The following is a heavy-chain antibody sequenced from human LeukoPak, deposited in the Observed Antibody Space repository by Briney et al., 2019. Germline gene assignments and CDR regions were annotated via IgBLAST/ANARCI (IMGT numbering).Heavy chain of an antibody. V-gene: IGHV4-4*07. CDR1: GVSISSYY. J-gene: IGHJ3*02. CDR2: ISSSGST. CDR3: ARGPYSYDSSGAFDI. D-gene: IGHD3-22*01. Sequence: SETLSLTCTVSGVSISSYYWSRIGQPAGKGLEWIGRISSSGSTNYNPSLKSRVTISVDTSKNQFSLKLSSVTAADTAVYFCARGPYSYDSSGAFDIWGQGTMVTVSS.